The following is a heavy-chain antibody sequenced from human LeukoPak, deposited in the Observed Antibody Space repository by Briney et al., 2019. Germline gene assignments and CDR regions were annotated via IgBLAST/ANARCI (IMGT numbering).Heavy chain of an antibody. V-gene: IGHV3-48*02. CDR3: ARNDYSGYGRDYFDY. Sequence: GGSLRLSCAASGFTFSSYSINWVRQAPGKGLEWVSYISGSSSTIYYADSVKGRFTISRDNAKNSLYLQMNSLRDDDTAVYYCARNDYSGYGRDYFDYWGQGTLVTVSS. D-gene: IGHD5-12*01. J-gene: IGHJ4*02. CDR2: ISGSSSTI. CDR1: GFTFSSYS.